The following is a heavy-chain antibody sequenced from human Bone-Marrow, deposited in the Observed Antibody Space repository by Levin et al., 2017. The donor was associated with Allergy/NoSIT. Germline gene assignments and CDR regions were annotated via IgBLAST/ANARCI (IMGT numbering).Heavy chain of an antibody. V-gene: IGHV1-46*01. J-gene: IGHJ4*02. D-gene: IGHD3-22*01. CDR1: GYTFTSYY. CDR3: ARDHYYDSSGYYPPAYYFDY. CDR2: INPSGGST. Sequence: GESLKISCKASGYTFTSYYMHWVRQAPGQGLEWMGIINPSGGSTSYAQKFQGRVTMTRDTSTSTVYMELSSLRSEDTAVYYCARDHYYDSSGYYPPAYYFDYWGQGTLVTVSS.